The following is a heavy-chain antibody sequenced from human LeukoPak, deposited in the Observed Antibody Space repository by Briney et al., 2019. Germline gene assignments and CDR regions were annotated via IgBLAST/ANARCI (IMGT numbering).Heavy chain of an antibody. CDR1: GGSFSGYY. Sequence: SETLSLTCAVYGGSFSGYYWSWIRQPPGKGLEWIGEINHSGSTNYNPSLKSRVTISVDTSKNQFSLKLSSVTAADTAVYYCASISSPWNSYLDYWGQGTLVTVSS. V-gene: IGHV4-34*01. J-gene: IGHJ4*02. CDR2: INHSGST. CDR3: ASISSPWNSYLDY. D-gene: IGHD1-7*01.